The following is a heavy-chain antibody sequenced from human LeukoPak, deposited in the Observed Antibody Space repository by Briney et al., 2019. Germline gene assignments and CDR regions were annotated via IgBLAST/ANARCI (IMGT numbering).Heavy chain of an antibody. CDR1: GFTFSSYW. V-gene: IGHV3-7*01. Sequence: PGGSLRLSCAASGFTFSSYWMSWVRQAPGKGLEWVANIKQDGSEKYYVDSVKGRFTISRDNAKNSLYLQMNSLRAEDTAVYYCARVGVPAAIRGLERFDYWGQGTLVTVSS. CDR2: IKQDGSEK. J-gene: IGHJ4*02. CDR3: ARVGVPAAIRGLERFDY. D-gene: IGHD2-2*02.